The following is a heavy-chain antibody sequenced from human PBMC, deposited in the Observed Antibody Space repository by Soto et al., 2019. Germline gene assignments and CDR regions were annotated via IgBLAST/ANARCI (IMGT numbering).Heavy chain of an antibody. Sequence: QVQLVQSGAELKEPGASVKVSCTASEYTFAKHDINWVRQAPGRGLAWMGWMNPNSGNSGFAQKFQDRVTMTRDTSRDTAYMELRNLRSEDTAVYYCARGWGRWPQEKPGDYWGQGTLVTVS. D-gene: IGHD3-16*01. CDR2: MNPNSGNS. CDR1: EYTFAKHD. V-gene: IGHV1-8*01. J-gene: IGHJ4*02. CDR3: ARGWGRWPQEKPGDY.